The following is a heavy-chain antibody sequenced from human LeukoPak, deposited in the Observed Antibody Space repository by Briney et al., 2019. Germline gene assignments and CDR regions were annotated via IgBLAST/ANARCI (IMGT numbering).Heavy chain of an antibody. D-gene: IGHD6-13*01. J-gene: IGHJ5*02. CDR3: AKFQGSPGYSSSWSDNWFDP. Sequence: PGGSLRLSCAASGFTCSSYAMSWVRQAPGKGLEWVSAISGSGGSTYYADSVKGRFTISRDNSKNTLYLQMNSLRAEDTAVCYCAKFQGSPGYSSSWSDNWFDPWGQGTLVTVSS. V-gene: IGHV3-23*01. CDR1: GFTCSSYA. CDR2: ISGSGGST.